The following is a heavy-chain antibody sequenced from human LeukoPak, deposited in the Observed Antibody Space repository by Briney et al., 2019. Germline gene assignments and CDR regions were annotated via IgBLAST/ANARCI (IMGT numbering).Heavy chain of an antibody. Sequence: PGRSLRLSCAASGFTFSSYGMHWVRQAPGKGLEWVAVISYDGSNKYYADSVKGRFTISRDNSKSTLYLQMNSLRAEDTAVYYCANLRFEKKEMATIPGEFFDYWGQGTLVTVSS. V-gene: IGHV3-30*18. D-gene: IGHD5-24*01. CDR3: ANLRFEKKEMATIPGEFFDY. CDR1: GFTFSSYG. J-gene: IGHJ4*02. CDR2: ISYDGSNK.